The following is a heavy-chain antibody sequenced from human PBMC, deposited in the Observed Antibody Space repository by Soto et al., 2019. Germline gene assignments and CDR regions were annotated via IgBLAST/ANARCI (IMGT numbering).Heavy chain of an antibody. CDR1: GYTFINYH. CDR3: AKSPRGEMATD. V-gene: IGHV1-18*01. J-gene: IGHJ4*02. CDR2: INTYNGIT. D-gene: IGHD5-12*01. Sequence: QVQLVQSGGEVKKPGASVTFSCKASGYTFINYHITWVRQAPGQGREWMAWINTYNGITEYAQRFQGRVTMTRDTSTSTAYMELRNLGSDDTAVYFCAKSPRGEMATDWGQGTLVTVSS.